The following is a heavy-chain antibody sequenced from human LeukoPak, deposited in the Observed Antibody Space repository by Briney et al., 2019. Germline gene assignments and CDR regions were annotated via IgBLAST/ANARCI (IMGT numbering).Heavy chain of an antibody. CDR1: GYTFTGYY. Sequence: ASVKVSCKASGYTFTGYYMHWVRQAPGQGLEWMGWINPNSGGTNYAQKFQGRVTMTRDTSISTAYMELSRLRSDDTAVYYCACSYGSRPGRGMDVWGKGTTVTISS. CDR2: INPNSGGT. CDR3: ACSYGSRPGRGMDV. J-gene: IGHJ6*03. V-gene: IGHV1-2*02. D-gene: IGHD3-10*01.